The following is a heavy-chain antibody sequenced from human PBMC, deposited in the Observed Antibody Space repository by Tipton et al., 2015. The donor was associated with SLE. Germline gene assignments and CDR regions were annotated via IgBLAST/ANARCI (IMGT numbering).Heavy chain of an antibody. CDR1: GVSISHYY. CDR3: ARDWRGYCGSQAFYYYGRAV. D-gene: IGHD3-10*01. V-gene: IGHV4-59*01. J-gene: IGHJ6*02. Sequence: TLSLTCTVSGVSISHYYWSWIRQPPGKGLEWIGYISHSGSTNYNPSLKSRVTISADTSKNQFSLRVNSVTSADTAVYYCARDWRGYCGSQAFYYYGRAVWRQGASVVVSS. CDR2: ISHSGST.